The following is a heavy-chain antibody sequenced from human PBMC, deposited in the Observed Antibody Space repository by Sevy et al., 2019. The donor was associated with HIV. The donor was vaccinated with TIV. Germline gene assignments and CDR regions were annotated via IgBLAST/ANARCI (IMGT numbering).Heavy chain of an antibody. CDR3: ARGKSGYGYALNY. D-gene: IGHD5-18*01. CDR1: GFTVSSNY. Sequence: GGSLRLSCAASGFTVSSNYMTWVRQVPGKGLEGVSVIYSDGTTYHADSVKDRFPISRDNSKNTLYLKMNSLRAEDTAVYYCARGKSGYGYALNYWGQGTLVTVSS. CDR2: IYSDGTT. V-gene: IGHV3-66*01. J-gene: IGHJ4*02.